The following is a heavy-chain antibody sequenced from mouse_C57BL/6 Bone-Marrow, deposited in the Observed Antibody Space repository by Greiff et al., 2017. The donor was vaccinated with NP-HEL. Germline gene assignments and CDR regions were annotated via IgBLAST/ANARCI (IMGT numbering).Heavy chain of an antibody. V-gene: IGHV1-59*01. J-gene: IGHJ4*01. CDR1: GYTFTSYW. CDR3: ARREGNYYCSSYVRYYYAMDY. D-gene: IGHD1-1*01. Sequence: VQLQQPGAELVRPGTSVKLSCKASGYTFTSYWMHWVKQRPGQGLEWIGVIDPSDSYTNYNQKFKGKATLTVDTSSSTAYMQLSSLTSEDSAVYYCARREGNYYCSSYVRYYYAMDYWGQGTSVTVSS. CDR2: IDPSDSYT.